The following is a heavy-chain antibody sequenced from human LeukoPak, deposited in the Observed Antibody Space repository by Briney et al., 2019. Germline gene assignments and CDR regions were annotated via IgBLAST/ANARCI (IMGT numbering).Heavy chain of an antibody. CDR1: GYIFTGYY. V-gene: IGHV1-2*02. J-gene: IGHJ5*02. CDR3: AREGAPAADTNWFDP. D-gene: IGHD6-13*01. CDR2: INPNNGGT. Sequence: AASVKVSCKASGYIFTGYYMHWVRQAPGQGLEWMGWINPNNGGTDYAQKFQGRVTMTRDTSISTAYMELSRLRSDDTAVYYCAREGAPAADTNWFDPWGQGTLVTVSS.